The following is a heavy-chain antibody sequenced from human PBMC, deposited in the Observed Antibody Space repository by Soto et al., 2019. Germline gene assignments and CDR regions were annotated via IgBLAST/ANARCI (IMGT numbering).Heavy chain of an antibody. CDR2: ISAYNGNT. J-gene: IGHJ4*02. CDR3: ARDSGEAVAGEPDY. V-gene: IGHV1-18*01. Sequence: ASVKVSCKASGYTFTSYGISWMRQAPGQGLEWMGWISAYNGNTNYAQKLQGRVTMTTDTSTSTAYMELRSLRSDDTAVYYCARDSGEAVAGEPDYWGQGTLVTVSS. D-gene: IGHD6-19*01. CDR1: GYTFTSYG.